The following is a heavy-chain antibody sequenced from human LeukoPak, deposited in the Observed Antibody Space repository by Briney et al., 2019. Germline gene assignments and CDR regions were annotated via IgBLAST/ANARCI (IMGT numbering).Heavy chain of an antibody. CDR3: AKDLINGMAIQQLVPNYYYGMDV. CDR1: GFTFSSYS. CDR2: ISSSTSYI. V-gene: IGHV3-21*01. J-gene: IGHJ6*02. D-gene: IGHD6-13*01. Sequence: PGGSLRLSCAASGFTFSSYSMNWVRQAPGKGLEWVSSISSSTSYIYYADSVKGRFTISRDNSKNTLYLQMNSLRAEDTAVYYCAKDLINGMAIQQLVPNYYYGMDVWGQGTTVTVSS.